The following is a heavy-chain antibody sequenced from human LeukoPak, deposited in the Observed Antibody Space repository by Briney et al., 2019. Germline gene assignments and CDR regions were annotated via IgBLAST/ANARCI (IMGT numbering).Heavy chain of an antibody. CDR1: RFTFSDYY. D-gene: IGHD1-26*01. CDR3: ARGSREFHH. Sequence: GGSLRLSWAALRFTFSDYYMSWLRQAPGKGLEWVSYVSSTSSFTNYADSVKGRFTISRDNAKNSLYLQMNSLRAEDTAVYYCARGSREFHHWGQGTLVTVSS. V-gene: IGHV3-11*05. J-gene: IGHJ1*01. CDR2: VSSTSSFT.